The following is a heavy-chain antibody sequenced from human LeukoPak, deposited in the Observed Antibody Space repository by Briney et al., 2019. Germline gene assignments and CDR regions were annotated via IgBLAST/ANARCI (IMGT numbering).Heavy chain of an antibody. Sequence: SQTLSLTCTVSGGSISSGDYYWSWIRQPPGKGLEWIGYIYYSGSTYYNPSLKSRVTISVDTSKSQFSLKLSSVTAADTAVYYCARGLMYYDILTGYYSGYWFDPWGQGTLVTVSS. CDR1: GGSISSGDYY. D-gene: IGHD3-9*01. J-gene: IGHJ5*02. CDR3: ARGLMYYDILTGYYSGYWFDP. CDR2: IYYSGST. V-gene: IGHV4-30-4*01.